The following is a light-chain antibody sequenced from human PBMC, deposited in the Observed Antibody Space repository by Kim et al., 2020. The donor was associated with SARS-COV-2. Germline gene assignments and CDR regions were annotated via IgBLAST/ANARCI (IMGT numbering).Light chain of an antibody. J-gene: IGKJ4*01. Sequence: DIQMTQSPSSLAASVGDRVTITCRASQNINSFLNWYQQRPGKAPKPLIYAASTLQIGVPSRFSGSGSGTDFTLTITSLQPEDFATYYCQQSHTAPLLTFGGGTKVDIK. CDR1: QNINSF. CDR3: QQSHTAPLLT. CDR2: AAS. V-gene: IGKV1-39*01.